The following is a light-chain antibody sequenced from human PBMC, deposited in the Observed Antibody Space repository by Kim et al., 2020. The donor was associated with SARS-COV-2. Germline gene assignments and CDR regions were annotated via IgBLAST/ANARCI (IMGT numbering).Light chain of an antibody. Sequence: DIQMTQSPSSLSASVGDRVTITCRASQPISNSLAWYQQRPGEAPKVLLYATSRLESGVPSRFSGSGSGTDYNLTISSLQPEDFDTCYCQQYWNSLLTFGGGTKLEIK. CDR3: QQYWNSLLT. J-gene: IGKJ4*01. CDR1: QPISNS. CDR2: ATS. V-gene: IGKV1-NL1*01.